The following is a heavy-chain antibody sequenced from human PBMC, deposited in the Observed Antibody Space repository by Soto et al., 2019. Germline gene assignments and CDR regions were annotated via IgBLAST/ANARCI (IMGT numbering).Heavy chain of an antibody. J-gene: IGHJ4*02. CDR3: TRDDRSVSGVVTLDD. V-gene: IGHV1-3*01. Sequence: GASVKVSCKATGYSFKNYAVHWVRQAPLQLLEWMVFTNEGSGNTRFSQKFQGRISITRDTSASTVYLDLSSLTSEDTAIYYCTRDDRSVSGVVTLDDWAPGTLVTVSS. CDR2: TNEGSGNT. CDR1: GYSFKNYA. D-gene: IGHD3-3*01.